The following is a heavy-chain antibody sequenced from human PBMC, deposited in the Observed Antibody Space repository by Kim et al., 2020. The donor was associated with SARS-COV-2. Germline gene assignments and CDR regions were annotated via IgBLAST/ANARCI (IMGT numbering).Heavy chain of an antibody. V-gene: IGHV4-34*01. CDR3: ARGGLFLEWLFTIGTAAYFDY. CDR2: INHSGST. D-gene: IGHD3-3*01. J-gene: IGHJ4*02. Sequence: SETLSLTCAVYGGSFSGYYWSWIRQPPGKGLEWIGEINHSGSTNYNPSLKSRVTISVDTSKNQFSLKLSSVTAADTAVYYCARGGLFLEWLFTIGTAAYFDYWGQGTLVTVSS. CDR1: GGSFSGYY.